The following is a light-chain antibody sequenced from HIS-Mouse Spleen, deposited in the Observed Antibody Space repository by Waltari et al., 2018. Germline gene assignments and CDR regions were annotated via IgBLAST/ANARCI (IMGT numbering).Light chain of an antibody. J-gene: IGLJ1*01. V-gene: IGLV2-8*01. CDR1: SSDLGCYNY. CDR3: SSYAGSNNLGV. CDR2: EVS. Sequence: QSALTQPPSASGPPGQSVTIPCTGTSSDLGCYNYVSWYQQHPGKAPKLMIYEVSKRPSGVPDRFSGSKSGNTASLTVSGLQAEDEADYYCSSYAGSNNLGVFGTGTKVTVL.